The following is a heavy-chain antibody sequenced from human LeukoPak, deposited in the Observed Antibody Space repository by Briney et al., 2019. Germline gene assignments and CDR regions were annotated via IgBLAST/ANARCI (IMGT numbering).Heavy chain of an antibody. V-gene: IGHV3-23*01. CDR1: GFTFSSYA. J-gene: IGHJ4*02. Sequence: PGGSLRLSCAASGFTFSSYAMSWVRQAPGKGLEWVSAISGSGGSTYYADSVKGRFTISRDNSKNTLYLQMNIQRAEDTAEYYCARGSPYSSGWYFDYWGQGTLVTVSS. CDR2: ISGSGGST. D-gene: IGHD6-19*01. CDR3: ARGSPYSSGWYFDY.